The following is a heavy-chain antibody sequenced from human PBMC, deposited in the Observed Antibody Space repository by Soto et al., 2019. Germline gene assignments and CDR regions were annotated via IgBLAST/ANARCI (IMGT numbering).Heavy chain of an antibody. CDR2: VFHTGSS. CDR1: GGSISTSNW. J-gene: IGHJ4*02. CDR3: ARGWDWRLDD. Sequence: QVHLQESGPGLVKPSGTLSLTCTISGGSISTSNWWTWVRQPPGKGLEWIGVVFHTGSSNCNPSLRSRVTMSVDTSKNQFSLHLTSVTAADTAFYFCARGWDWRLDDWGQGTLVTVSS. D-gene: IGHD2-8*02. V-gene: IGHV4-4*02.